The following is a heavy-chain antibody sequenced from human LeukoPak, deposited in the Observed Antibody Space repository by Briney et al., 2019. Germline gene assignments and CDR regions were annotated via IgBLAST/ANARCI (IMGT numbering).Heavy chain of an antibody. J-gene: IGHJ4*02. CDR2: IGSSGAIR. Sequence: PGGSLRLSCAVSGFPFSVYEMSWVRQAPGKGLEWVSNIGSSGAIRHYADSVKGRFSISRDNAENSLFLQMNSLRVEDTGIYYCALLAVASDFDYWGQGALVTVSS. D-gene: IGHD6-19*01. V-gene: IGHV3-48*03. CDR3: ALLAVASDFDY. CDR1: GFPFSVYE.